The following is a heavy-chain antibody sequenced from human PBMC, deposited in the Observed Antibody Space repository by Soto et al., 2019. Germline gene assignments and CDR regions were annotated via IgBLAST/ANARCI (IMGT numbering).Heavy chain of an antibody. CDR2: LYFNGGT. CDR3: ARGISKYSSWYEPHTWFDA. D-gene: IGHD6-13*01. CDR1: GASISSLY. V-gene: IGHV4-4*09. J-gene: IGHJ5*02. Sequence: SETLSLTCTISGASISSLYWSWVRQPPGKGLEWIGYLYFNGGTQYNPSLRTPISMSLDTSKKHFSLKMRSVTGADTAVYYCARGISKYSSWYEPHTWFDAWGQGALVTVSS.